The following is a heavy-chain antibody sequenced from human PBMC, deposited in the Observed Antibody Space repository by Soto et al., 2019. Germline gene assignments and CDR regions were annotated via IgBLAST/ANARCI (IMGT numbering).Heavy chain of an antibody. Sequence: ASVKVSCKASGYTFNSYDINWVRQATGQGLEWMGWMNPNSGNTGYAQKFQGRVTMTRNTSISTAYMELSSLRSEDTAVYYCARGIKYYYDSSGLYPWGQGTLVTVSS. V-gene: IGHV1-8*01. D-gene: IGHD3-22*01. J-gene: IGHJ5*02. CDR2: MNPNSGNT. CDR3: ARGIKYYYDSSGLYP. CDR1: GYTFNSYD.